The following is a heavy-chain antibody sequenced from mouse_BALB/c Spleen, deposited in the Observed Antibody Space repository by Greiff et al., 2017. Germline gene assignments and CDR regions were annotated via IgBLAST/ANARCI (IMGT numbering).Heavy chain of an antibody. Sequence: VQLVESGPGLVAPSQSLSITCTVSGFSLSRYSVHWVRQPPGKGLEWLGMIWGGGSTDYNSALKSRLSISKDNSKSQVFLKMNSLQTDDTAMYYCASTYYGNFAWFAYWGQGTLVTVSA. J-gene: IGHJ3*01. V-gene: IGHV2-6-4*01. D-gene: IGHD2-10*01. CDR3: ASTYYGNFAWFAY. CDR1: GFSLSRYS. CDR2: IWGGGST.